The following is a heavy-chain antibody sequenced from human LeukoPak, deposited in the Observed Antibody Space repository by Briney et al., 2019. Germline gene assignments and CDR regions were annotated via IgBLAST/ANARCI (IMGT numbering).Heavy chain of an antibody. D-gene: IGHD6-6*01. V-gene: IGHV1-69*13. CDR3: ARDLNLIAARPGWFDL. CDR1: GGTFSSYA. CDR2: IIPIFGTA. Sequence: ASVKVSCKASGGTFSSYAISWVRQTPGQGLEWMGGIIPIFGTANYAQKFQGRVTITADESTSTAYMELSSLRSEDTAVYYCARDLNLIAARPGWFDLWAREPWSPSPQ. J-gene: IGHJ5*02.